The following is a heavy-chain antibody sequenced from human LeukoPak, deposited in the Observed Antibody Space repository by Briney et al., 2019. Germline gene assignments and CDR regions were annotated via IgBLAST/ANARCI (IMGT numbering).Heavy chain of an antibody. CDR3: ARDSVRDGFAAADY. CDR1: GYTFTGYY. D-gene: IGHD5-24*01. J-gene: IGHJ4*02. Sequence: GASVKVSCKASGYTFTGYYMHWVRQAPGQGLEWMGWINPNSGGTNYAQKFQGRVTMTRDTSISTAYVELSRLRSDDTAVYYCARDSVRDGFAAADYWGQGTLVTVSS. CDR2: INPNSGGT. V-gene: IGHV1-2*02.